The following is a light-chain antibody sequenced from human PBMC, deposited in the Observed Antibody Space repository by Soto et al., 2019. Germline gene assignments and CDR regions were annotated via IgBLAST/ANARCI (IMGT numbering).Light chain of an antibody. CDR2: DVN. CDR1: SNDVGGYHY. Sequence: ALTQPRSVSGSPGQSVTISCTGTSNDVGGYHYVSWYQHHPGKAPKLVIFDVNRRPSGVPHRFSGSKSDNTASLTISGLQAEDEADYYYCSYVGSYIYVFGTGTKVTVL. V-gene: IGLV2-11*01. J-gene: IGLJ1*01. CDR3: CSYVGSYIYV.